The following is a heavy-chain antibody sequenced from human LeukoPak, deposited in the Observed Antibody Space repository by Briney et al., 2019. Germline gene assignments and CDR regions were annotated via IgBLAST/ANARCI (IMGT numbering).Heavy chain of an antibody. V-gene: IGHV3-48*01. D-gene: IGHD4-17*01. Sequence: GGSLRLSCAASGFTFSSFGMNWVRQAPGKGLDWISYISSSTSVIYYADSVKGRFTISRDNSKNTLYLQMNSLRAEDTAVYYCAKDGSTVTTYYFDYWGQGTLVTVSS. CDR3: AKDGSTVTTYYFDY. CDR1: GFTFSSFG. CDR2: ISSSTSVI. J-gene: IGHJ4*02.